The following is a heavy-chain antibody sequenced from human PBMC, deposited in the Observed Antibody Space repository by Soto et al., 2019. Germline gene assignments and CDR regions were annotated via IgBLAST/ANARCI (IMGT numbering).Heavy chain of an antibody. J-gene: IGHJ4*02. CDR1: GYSFTTYW. CDR2: IDPRDSIS. V-gene: IGHV5-10-1*04. Sequence: HGESLKISCQGSGYSFTTYWINWVRQMPGKGLEWVGRIDPRDSISDYSPSFQGQVTISADKSISTAYLQWSSLKASDTAMYYCARLKSPYYFDYWGQGTLVTVSS. CDR3: ARLKSPYYFDY.